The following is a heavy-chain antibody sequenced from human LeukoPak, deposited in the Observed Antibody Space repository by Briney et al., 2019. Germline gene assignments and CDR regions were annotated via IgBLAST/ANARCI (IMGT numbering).Heavy chain of an antibody. CDR3: ARDLESGQGQWLATPPDY. D-gene: IGHD6-19*01. CDR1: GGTFSSYA. J-gene: IGHJ4*02. Sequence: SVKVSCKASGGTFSSYAISWVRQAPGQGLEWMGRIIPILGIANYAQKFQGRVTITADKSTSTAYMELSSLRSEDTAVYYCARDLESGQGQWLATPPDYWGQGTLVTVSS. CDR2: IIPILGIA. V-gene: IGHV1-69*04.